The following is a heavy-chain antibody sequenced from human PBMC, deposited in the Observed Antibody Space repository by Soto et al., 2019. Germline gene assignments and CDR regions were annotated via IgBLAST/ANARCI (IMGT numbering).Heavy chain of an antibody. Sequence: GASVKVSCKASGYTFTSYAMHWVRQAPGQRLEWMGWINAGNGNTKYSQKFQGRVTITRDTSVSTAYMELSSLRSDDTAVYYCARGYCSGGSCYLLPFHFDYWGQGTLVTVSS. CDR2: INAGNGNT. D-gene: IGHD2-15*01. J-gene: IGHJ4*02. CDR1: GYTFTSYA. CDR3: ARGYCSGGSCYLLPFHFDY. V-gene: IGHV1-3*01.